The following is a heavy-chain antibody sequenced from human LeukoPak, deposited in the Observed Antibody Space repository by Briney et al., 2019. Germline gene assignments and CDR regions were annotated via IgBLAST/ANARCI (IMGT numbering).Heavy chain of an antibody. J-gene: IGHJ4*02. Sequence: GGSLRHSCAASGFTFSTYSMNWVRQAPGKGVEWVSYISNSGTIIHYADSAKGRFTISRDNAKNSLYLHIHSLRDEDTAVYYCAREDIEMVAFDFWGQGTLVTVSS. CDR1: GFTFSTYS. CDR3: AREDIEMVAFDF. D-gene: IGHD5-12*01. V-gene: IGHV3-48*02. CDR2: ISNSGTII.